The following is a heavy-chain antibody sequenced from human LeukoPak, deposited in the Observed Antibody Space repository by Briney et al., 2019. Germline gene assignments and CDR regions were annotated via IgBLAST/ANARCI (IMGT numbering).Heavy chain of an antibody. D-gene: IGHD1-26*01. CDR1: GGSISSYY. CDR3: AREFRKGWDWFDP. V-gene: IGHV4-59*12. J-gene: IGHJ5*02. Sequence: SETLSLTCTVSGGSISSYYWSWVRQPPGKGLEWIGYIYYSGGTNYNPSLKSRVTISADTSKNQFSLKLSSVTAADTAVYYCAREFRKGWDWFDPWGQGTLVTVSS. CDR2: IYYSGGT.